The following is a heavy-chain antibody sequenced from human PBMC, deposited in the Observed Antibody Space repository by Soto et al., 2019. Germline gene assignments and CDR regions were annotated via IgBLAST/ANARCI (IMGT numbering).Heavy chain of an antibody. CDR1: GFTFRSHG. CDR3: ARTTGGLGNDAFDI. Sequence: QVQLVESGGGVVQPGRSLRVSCAASGFTFRSHGMHWVRQAPGKGLEWVAVIWYDGSNKYFADSVKGRFTISRDNSKNTLYQQLNSLRAEDTAVYYCARTTGGLGNDAFDIWGQGTMVTVSS. D-gene: IGHD3-16*01. J-gene: IGHJ3*02. CDR2: IWYDGSNK. V-gene: IGHV3-33*01.